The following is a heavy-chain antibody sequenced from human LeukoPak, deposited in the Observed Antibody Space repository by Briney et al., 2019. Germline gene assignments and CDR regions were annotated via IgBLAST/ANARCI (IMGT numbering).Heavy chain of an antibody. CDR3: AKDISVGATPYYFDY. D-gene: IGHD1-26*01. V-gene: IGHV3-7*03. Sequence: PGGSLRLSCAASGFTFNSHWMSWVRQAPGEGLEWVASIKQDGSEKYYVDSVKGRFTISRDNAKNSLYLQMNSLRAEDTALYYCAKDISVGATPYYFDYWGQGTLVTVSS. CDR1: GFTFNSHW. CDR2: IKQDGSEK. J-gene: IGHJ4*02.